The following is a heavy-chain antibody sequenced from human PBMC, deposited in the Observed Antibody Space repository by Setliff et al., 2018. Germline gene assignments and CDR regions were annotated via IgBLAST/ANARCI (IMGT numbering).Heavy chain of an antibody. Sequence: ASVKVSCKASGYTFISYDISWVRQAPGQGLEWMGWISIDDDKTKYAQKLQGRVTMTTDTSTSTAYMELRSLRSDDTAVYYCARVTIAVAGYFDFWGQGTLVTVSS. V-gene: IGHV1-18*01. D-gene: IGHD6-19*01. CDR3: ARVTIAVAGYFDF. CDR2: ISIDDDKT. CDR1: GYTFISYD. J-gene: IGHJ4*02.